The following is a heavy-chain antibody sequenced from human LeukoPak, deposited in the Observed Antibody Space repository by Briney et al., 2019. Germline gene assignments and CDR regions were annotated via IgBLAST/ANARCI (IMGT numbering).Heavy chain of an antibody. CDR1: GFTFSDTY. D-gene: IGHD1-14*01. CDR3: TRDPRNLDY. V-gene: IGHV3-11*01. J-gene: IGHJ4*02. CDR2: ISPSGTDI. Sequence: GGSLRLSCAVSGFTFSDTYMTWIRQAPGKGLESLSYISPSGTDITYADSVKGRFTISRDNAKNSLYLQMNSLRVEDTAVYYCTRDPRNLDYWGQGTLVTVSS.